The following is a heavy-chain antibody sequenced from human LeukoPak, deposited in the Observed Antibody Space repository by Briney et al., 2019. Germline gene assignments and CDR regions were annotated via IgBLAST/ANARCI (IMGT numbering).Heavy chain of an antibody. CDR2: ISGSGGST. J-gene: IGHJ4*02. CDR3: AKDRGYSYGPSDY. D-gene: IGHD5-18*01. CDR1: GFTFSSYG. V-gene: IGHV3-23*01. Sequence: GGSLRLSCAASGFTFSSYGMSWVRQAPGKGLEWVSAISGSGGSTYYADSVKGRFTISRDNSKNTLYLQMNSLRAEDTAVYYCAKDRGYSYGPSDYWGQGTLVTVSS.